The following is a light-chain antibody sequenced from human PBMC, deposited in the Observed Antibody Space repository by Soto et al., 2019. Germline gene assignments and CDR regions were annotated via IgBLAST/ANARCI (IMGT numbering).Light chain of an antibody. J-gene: IGKJ1*01. CDR2: GAS. V-gene: IGKV3-20*01. Sequence: EIMLTKFLGTLSRSPGERATLSCGASQSVSNNYLAWYQQKPGQAPRLLIYGASNMAAGIPDSFSGSGSGSEFPLTISRMAPEDCAVYYCQQYVTSPTFGQGTHVDI. CDR3: QQYVTSPT. CDR1: QSVSNNY.